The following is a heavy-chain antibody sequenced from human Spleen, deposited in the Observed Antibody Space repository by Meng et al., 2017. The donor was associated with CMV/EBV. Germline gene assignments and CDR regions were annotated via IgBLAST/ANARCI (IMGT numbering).Heavy chain of an antibody. CDR1: GFTFNKYA. CDR2: KSHDGGST. D-gene: IGHD1-7*01. Sequence: GESLKISCAASGFTFNKYAMHWVRQAPGKGLEWVALKSHDGGSTSYADSVKGRFTISRDNSKNTLYLQMNSLRAEDTAIYYCARDRETQLELRPFSDYWGQGTLVTVSS. V-gene: IGHV3-30-3*01. CDR3: ARDRETQLELRPFSDY. J-gene: IGHJ4*02.